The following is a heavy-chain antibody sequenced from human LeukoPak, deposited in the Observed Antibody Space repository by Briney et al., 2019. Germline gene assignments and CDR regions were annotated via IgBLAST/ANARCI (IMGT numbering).Heavy chain of an antibody. J-gene: IGHJ5*02. CDR1: GGSFSGYY. CDR3: GLAVADNNNWFDP. V-gene: IGHV4-34*01. D-gene: IGHD6-19*01. Sequence: SETLSLTCAVYGGSFSGYYWSWIRQPPGKGLEWIGEINHSGSTNYNPSLKSRVTISVDTSENQFSLKLSSVTAADTAVYYCGLAVADNNNWFDPWGQGTLVTVSS. CDR2: INHSGST.